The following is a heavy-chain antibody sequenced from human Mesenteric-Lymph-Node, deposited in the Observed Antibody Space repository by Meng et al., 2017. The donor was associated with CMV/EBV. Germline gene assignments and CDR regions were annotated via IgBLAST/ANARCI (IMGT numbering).Heavy chain of an antibody. J-gene: IGHJ4*02. CDR1: GFTFSDYE. Sequence: GESLKISCAASGFTFSDYEMNWIRQAPGKGLEWVANINVDGSETYYVDSLKGRFTISRDNAKNSVFLQVNSLRAEDTAFYYCARRAGGITRTYFDYWGQGTLVTVSS. CDR3: ARRAGGITRTYFDY. CDR2: INVDGSET. D-gene: IGHD1-20*01. V-gene: IGHV3-7*01.